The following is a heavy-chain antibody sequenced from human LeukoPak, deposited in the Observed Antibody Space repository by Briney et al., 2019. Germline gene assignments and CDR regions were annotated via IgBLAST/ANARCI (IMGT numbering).Heavy chain of an antibody. Sequence: GGSLRLSCAASGFTFSSYGMHWVRQAPGKGLEWVAVIWYDGSNKYYADSVRGRFTISRDNSKNTLYLQMDSLRAEDTAVYYCARGNTAMVTWGQGTLVTVSS. J-gene: IGHJ4*02. CDR3: ARGNTAMVT. D-gene: IGHD5-18*01. CDR1: GFTFSSYG. V-gene: IGHV3-33*01. CDR2: IWYDGSNK.